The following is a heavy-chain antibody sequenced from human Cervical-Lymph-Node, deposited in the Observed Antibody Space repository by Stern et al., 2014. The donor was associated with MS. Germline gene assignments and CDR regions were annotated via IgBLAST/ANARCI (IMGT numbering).Heavy chain of an antibody. D-gene: IGHD2-21*01. CDR1: GYTFTSHY. Sequence: VQLVASGPEVKKPGASVRVSCKASGYTFTSHYMHWVRQAPGQGLEWMGLINPSTGSSIDAQRFQGRVAMTRDTSSTTVYLELSSLTSEETALYYCARDVARKYYFDSWGQGTLVTVSS. J-gene: IGHJ4*02. CDR2: INPSTGSS. V-gene: IGHV1-46*01. CDR3: ARDVARKYYFDS.